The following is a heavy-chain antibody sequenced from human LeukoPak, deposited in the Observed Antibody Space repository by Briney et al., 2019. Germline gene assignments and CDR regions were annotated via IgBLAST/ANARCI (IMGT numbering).Heavy chain of an antibody. Sequence: GGSLRLSCAASGFTFSSHGMSWVRQAPGKGLEWVSGISGSGGSTYYADSVKGRFTISRDNTKNTLYLQMNSLRAEDTAVYYCVLYYYGSGSYLGVFDYWGQGTLVTVSS. V-gene: IGHV3-23*01. D-gene: IGHD3-10*01. CDR2: ISGSGGST. CDR1: GFTFSSHG. CDR3: VLYYYGSGSYLGVFDY. J-gene: IGHJ4*02.